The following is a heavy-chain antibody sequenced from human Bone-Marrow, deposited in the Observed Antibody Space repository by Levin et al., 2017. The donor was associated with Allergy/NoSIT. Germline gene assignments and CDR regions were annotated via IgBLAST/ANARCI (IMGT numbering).Heavy chain of an antibody. J-gene: IGHJ3*02. CDR1: GFSFSSYS. V-gene: IGHV3-21*01. Sequence: GGSLRLSCAASGFSFSSYSMNWVRQAPGKGLEWVSSISGSSNNKYYADSVKGRFTISRDNAKNSLYLQMNSLGAEDTAVYYCASSGGSHTVDAFDIWGQGTMVTVSS. CDR2: ISGSSNNK. D-gene: IGHD2-15*01. CDR3: ASSGGSHTVDAFDI.